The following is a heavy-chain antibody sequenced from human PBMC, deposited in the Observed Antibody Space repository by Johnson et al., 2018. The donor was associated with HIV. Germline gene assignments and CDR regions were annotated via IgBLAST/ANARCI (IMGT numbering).Heavy chain of an antibody. Sequence: QVQLVESGGGVVQPGRSLRLSCAASGFTFSSYAMHWVRQAPGKGLEWVAVISYDGSNKYYADSVKGRFTISRDNSKNTLYLQMNSLRAEDTAVYYCATAARVIVVVIANGGDAFDIWGQGTMVTVSS. CDR3: ATAARVIVVVIANGGDAFDI. D-gene: IGHD2-21*01. CDR1: GFTFSSYA. V-gene: IGHV3-30*04. CDR2: ISYDGSNK. J-gene: IGHJ3*02.